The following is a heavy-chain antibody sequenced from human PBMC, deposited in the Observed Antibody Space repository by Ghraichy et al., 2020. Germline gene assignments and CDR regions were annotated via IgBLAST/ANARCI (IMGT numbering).Heavy chain of an antibody. Sequence: SETLSLTCSVSGAPITGYYWTWIRQPPGKGLEWIGYIYNNENTNYNPSLKSRITMSVDTSKKQFSLKLRSVTAADTAVYFCARRRYSCDHYFDYWGQGALVTVSS. J-gene: IGHJ4*02. CDR3: ARRRYSCDHYFDY. CDR2: IYNNENT. V-gene: IGHV4-59*12. CDR1: GAPITGYY. D-gene: IGHD5-18*01.